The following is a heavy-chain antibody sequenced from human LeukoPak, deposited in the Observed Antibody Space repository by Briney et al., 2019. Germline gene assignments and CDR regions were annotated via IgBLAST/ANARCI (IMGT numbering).Heavy chain of an antibody. J-gene: IGHJ4*02. CDR3: ARIYGGYVDY. CDR1: DDSISSYY. CDR2: IYYSGST. Sequence: SETLSLTCTVSDDSISSYYWSWIRQPPGKGLEWIGYIYYSGSTNYNPSLKSRVTISVDTSKNQFFLILSSVTAADMAVYYCARIYGGYVDYWGQGTLVTVSS. V-gene: IGHV4-59*01. D-gene: IGHD4-23*01.